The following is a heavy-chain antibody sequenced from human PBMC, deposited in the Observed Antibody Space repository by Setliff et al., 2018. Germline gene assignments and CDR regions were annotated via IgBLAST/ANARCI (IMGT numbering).Heavy chain of an antibody. CDR2: IHTMSGES. Sequence: WASVKVSCKASGYTFTDYPITWVRQAPGQGLEWMGWIHTMSGESTFAQGFTGRFVFSLDAPVSTAYLEINNLKGEDTAVYYCARGSSATSPFDSWGQGTLVTVSS. J-gene: IGHJ4*02. D-gene: IGHD3-10*01. CDR3: ARGSSATSPFDS. CDR1: GYTFTDYP. V-gene: IGHV7-4-1*02.